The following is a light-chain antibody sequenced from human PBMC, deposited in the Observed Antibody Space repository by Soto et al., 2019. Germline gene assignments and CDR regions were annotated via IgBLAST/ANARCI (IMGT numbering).Light chain of an antibody. Sequence: DTVMTQSPATVRLAPLERSSLSCRASQNGRSNLAFYHQKPGQPPRLLIYGASTRATGIPPRFSGSGSGTEFTLTISSLQSEDFAVYYCQQYNNWLWTLGQGTKVDIK. CDR2: GAS. CDR3: QQYNNWLWT. CDR1: QNGRSN. V-gene: IGKV3-15*01. J-gene: IGKJ1*01.